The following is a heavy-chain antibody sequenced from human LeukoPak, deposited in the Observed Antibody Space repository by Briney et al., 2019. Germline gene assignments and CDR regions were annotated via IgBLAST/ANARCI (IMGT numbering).Heavy chain of an antibody. D-gene: IGHD4-17*01. J-gene: IGHJ3*02. Sequence: ASVKVPCKASGYSFTSYYMHWVRQAPGQGLEWMGIINPSGGSTSYAQKFQGRVTMTRDMSTSTVNMELSSLRSEDTAVYYCARGPRTTAYYDAFDIWGQGTMVTVSS. CDR2: INPSGGST. CDR1: GYSFTSYY. V-gene: IGHV1-46*01. CDR3: ARGPRTTAYYDAFDI.